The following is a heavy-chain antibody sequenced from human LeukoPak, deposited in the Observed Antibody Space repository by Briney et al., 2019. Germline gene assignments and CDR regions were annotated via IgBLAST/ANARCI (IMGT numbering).Heavy chain of an antibody. CDR2: IDPGDSYT. CDR1: GYSFTNYW. D-gene: IGHD3-22*01. Sequence: GESLMISCKGSGYSFTNYWISWVRLMPGEGLEWMGTIDPGDSYTNYSPSFQGHVTISVDRSISTAYLQWSSLKASDTAIYYCARRRADSSGYFYGGFDPWGQGTLVTVSS. V-gene: IGHV5-10-1*01. CDR3: ARRRADSSGYFYGGFDP. J-gene: IGHJ5*02.